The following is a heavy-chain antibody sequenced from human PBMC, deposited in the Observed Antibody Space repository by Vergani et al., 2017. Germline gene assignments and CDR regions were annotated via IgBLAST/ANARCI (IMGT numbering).Heavy chain of an antibody. J-gene: IGHJ6*03. D-gene: IGHD5-12*01. Sequence: EVQLVESGGGLVQPGGSLRLSCAASGFTFSSYSMNWVRQAPGKGLEWVSYISSSSSTIYYADSVKGRFTISRDNAKNSLYLQMNSLRDEDTAVYYCARVIGGDPXDIVATIEHYYYYYYMDVWGKGTTVTVSS. V-gene: IGHV3-48*02. CDR3: ARVIGGDPXDIVATIEHYYYYYYMDV. CDR2: ISSSSSTI. CDR1: GFTFSSYS.